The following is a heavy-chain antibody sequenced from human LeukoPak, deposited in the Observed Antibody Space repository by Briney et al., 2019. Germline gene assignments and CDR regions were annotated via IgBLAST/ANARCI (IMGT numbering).Heavy chain of an antibody. CDR1: GFTVSSNY. CDR2: IYSGGST. CDR3: ARDNGYYDSSGYYYYYYGMDV. J-gene: IGHJ6*02. D-gene: IGHD3-22*01. V-gene: IGHV3-53*01. Sequence: PGGSLRLSCAASGFTVSSNYMSWVRQAPGKGLEWVSVIYSGGSTYYADSVKGRFTISRDDSKNTLHLQMNSLRAEDTAVYYCARDNGYYDSSGYYYYYYGMDVWGQGTTVTVSS.